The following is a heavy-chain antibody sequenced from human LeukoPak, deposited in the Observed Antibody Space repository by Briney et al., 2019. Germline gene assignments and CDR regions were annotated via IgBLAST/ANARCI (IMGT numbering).Heavy chain of an antibody. CDR3: ARDAGVGHYYYMDV. J-gene: IGHJ6*03. Sequence: RSGGSLRHSCAASGFTFSSYAMSWVRQAPGKGLEWISYISGGSTTIKYADSVKGRFTISRDNAKNSLYLQMNSLRVEDTAVYYCARDAGVGHYYYMDVWGKGTTVIVSS. V-gene: IGHV3-48*04. D-gene: IGHD3-10*01. CDR1: GFTFSSYA. CDR2: ISGGSTTI.